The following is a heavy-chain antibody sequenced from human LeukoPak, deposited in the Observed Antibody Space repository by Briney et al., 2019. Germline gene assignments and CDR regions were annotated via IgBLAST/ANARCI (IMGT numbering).Heavy chain of an antibody. CDR1: GFTFSSYW. Sequence: GGSLRLSCAASGFTFSSYWMHWVRQAPGKGLVWFSRINSDGSSTSYADSVKGRFTISRDNAKNTLYLQMNSLRAEETAVYYCARSPVRTAMKSLDYWGQGTLVTVSS. D-gene: IGHD5-18*01. J-gene: IGHJ4*02. CDR2: INSDGSST. CDR3: ARSPVRTAMKSLDY. V-gene: IGHV3-74*01.